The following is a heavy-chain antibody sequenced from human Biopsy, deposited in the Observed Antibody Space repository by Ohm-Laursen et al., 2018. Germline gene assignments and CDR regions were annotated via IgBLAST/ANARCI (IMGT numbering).Heavy chain of an antibody. CDR1: DDSIRNFY. Sequence: TLSLTCTVSDDSIRNFYWTWIRQPPGQGLEWIGHASYSGYTNYNPSPKSRVTISVDTSKNHFSLILRSVTAADTAVYSCARLGNFWNAEDGLDLWGLGTMVTVSS. V-gene: IGHV4-59*08. CDR2: ASYSGYT. D-gene: IGHD3-3*01. CDR3: ARLGNFWNAEDGLDL. J-gene: IGHJ3*01.